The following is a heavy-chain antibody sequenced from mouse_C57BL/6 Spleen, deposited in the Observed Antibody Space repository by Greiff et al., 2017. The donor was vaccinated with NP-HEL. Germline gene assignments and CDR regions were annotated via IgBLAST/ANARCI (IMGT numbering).Heavy chain of an antibody. V-gene: IGHV1-15*01. Sequence: QVQLQQSGAELVRPGASVTLSCKASGYTFTDYEMHWVKQTPVHGLEWIGAIDPETGGTAYNQKFKGKAILTADKSSSTAYMELRSLTSEDSAVYYCTRNDYYGSSPWFAYWGQGTLVTVSA. D-gene: IGHD1-1*01. CDR3: TRNDYYGSSPWFAY. CDR1: GYTFTDYE. J-gene: IGHJ3*01. CDR2: IDPETGGT.